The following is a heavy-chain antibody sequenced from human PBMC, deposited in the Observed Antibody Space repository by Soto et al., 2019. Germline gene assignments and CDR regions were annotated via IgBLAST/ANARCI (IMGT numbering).Heavy chain of an antibody. V-gene: IGHV4-38-2*01. CDR1: GYSISSGYY. CDR2: IYHSGST. CDR3: ARGYGSGSYYDYYYGMDV. Sequence: SETLSLTCAVSGYSISSGYYWGWIRQPPGKGLEWIGSIYHSGSTYYNPSLKSRDTISVDTSKNQFSLKLSSVTAADTAVYYCARGYGSGSYYDYYYGMDVWGQGTTVTVSS. D-gene: IGHD3-10*01. J-gene: IGHJ6*02.